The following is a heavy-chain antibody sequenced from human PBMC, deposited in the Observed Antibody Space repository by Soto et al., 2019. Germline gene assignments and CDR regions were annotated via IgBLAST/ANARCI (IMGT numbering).Heavy chain of an antibody. CDR2: NIPVFNTA. CDR3: APGVYGSGDYYTSPSGFAI. Sequence: QVQLEQSGAEVKKPGSSVKISCKASGGTLSDHGVSWLRQAPGQGLEWVGGNIPVFNTAKYAPKFQGRGTIAADKSTYRAYMELGSLRSDDTAFCYLAPGVYGSGDYYTSPSGFAIGGQWKLGIASS. V-gene: IGHV1-69*06. J-gene: IGHJ3*02. CDR1: GGTLSDHG. D-gene: IGHD3-10*01.